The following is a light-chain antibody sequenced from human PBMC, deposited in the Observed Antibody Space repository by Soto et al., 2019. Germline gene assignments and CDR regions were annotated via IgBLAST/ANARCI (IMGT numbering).Light chain of an antibody. J-gene: IGKJ3*01. CDR3: QQYNNLPPA. CDR1: QSVSSN. V-gene: IGKV3-15*01. CDR2: GAS. Sequence: EIVMTQSPATLSVSPGERATLSCRASQSVSSNLAWYQQKPGQAPRLLIYGASTRATGIPARFSGSGSGTEFTLTISSLQSEDFAVYYCQQYNNLPPAFGPWTKVDIK.